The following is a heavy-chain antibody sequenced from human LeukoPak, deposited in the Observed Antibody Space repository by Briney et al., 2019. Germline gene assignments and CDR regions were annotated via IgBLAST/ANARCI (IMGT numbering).Heavy chain of an antibody. CDR1: GFTFSNYV. V-gene: IGHV3-48*03. J-gene: IGHJ4*02. CDR2: ISSRANII. D-gene: IGHD3-16*01. Sequence: GGSLRLSCAASGFTFSNYVMSWVRQAPGKGLEWVSYISSRANIISYADSVQGRFTISRDNAKNSLYLQMNSLRAEDTAVYYCARDGMITFGGVILFDYWGQGTLVTVSS. CDR3: ARDGMITFGGVILFDY.